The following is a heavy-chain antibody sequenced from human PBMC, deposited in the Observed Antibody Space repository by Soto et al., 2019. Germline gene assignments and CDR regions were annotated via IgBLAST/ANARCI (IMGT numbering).Heavy chain of an antibody. CDR2: ISATAGST. CDR3: AKDRGFSYGYGFDY. V-gene: IGHV3-23*01. J-gene: IGHJ4*02. Sequence: GGSLILSCAASGFTLGSFGMSWVRQAPGKGLEWVSAISATAGSTYYANTVKGRFTFSRDNSKNTLYLQMNSLRADDTAVYYCAKDRGFSYGYGFDYWGQGTLVTSPQ. CDR1: GFTLGSFG. D-gene: IGHD5-18*01.